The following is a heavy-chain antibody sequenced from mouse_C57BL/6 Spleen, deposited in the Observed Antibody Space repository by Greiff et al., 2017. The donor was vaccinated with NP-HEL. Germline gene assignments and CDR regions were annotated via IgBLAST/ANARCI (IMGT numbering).Heavy chain of an antibody. V-gene: IGHV1-82*01. Sequence: VQLQQSGPELVKPGASVKLSCKASGYAFSSSWMNWVKQRPGKGLEWIGRIYPGDGDTTYNGKFKGKAKLTADKSSSTAYMQLRSLTSEDSAVYFCALNWDVGGKGYWGQGTTLTVSA. D-gene: IGHD4-1*02. CDR1: GYAFSSSW. J-gene: IGHJ2*01. CDR2: IYPGDGDT. CDR3: ALNWDVGGKGY.